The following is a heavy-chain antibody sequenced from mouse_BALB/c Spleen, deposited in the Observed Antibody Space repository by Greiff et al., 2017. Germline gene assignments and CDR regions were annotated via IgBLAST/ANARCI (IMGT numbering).Heavy chain of an antibody. V-gene: IGHV1-15*01. Sequence: VQLQQSGAELVRPGASVTLSCKASGYTFTDYEMHWVKQTPVHGLEWIGAIDPETGGTAYNQKFKGKATLTADKSSSTAYMELRSLTSEDSAVYYCTGDYDDYAMDYWGQGTSVTVSS. J-gene: IGHJ4*01. CDR1: GYTFTDYE. CDR2: IDPETGGT. D-gene: IGHD2-4*01. CDR3: TGDYDDYAMDY.